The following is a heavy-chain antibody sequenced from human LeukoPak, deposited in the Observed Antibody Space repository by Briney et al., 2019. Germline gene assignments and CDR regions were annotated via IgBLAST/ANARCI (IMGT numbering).Heavy chain of an antibody. Sequence: SETLSLTCTVSGGSISSYYWSWIRQPAGKGLEWIGRIYTSGSTNYNPSLKSRVTMSVDTSKNQFSLKLSSVTAADTAVYYCAREAYYYDSSGYYSDLYYFDYWGQGTLVTVSS. V-gene: IGHV4-4*07. J-gene: IGHJ4*02. CDR3: AREAYYYDSSGYYSDLYYFDY. CDR2: IYTSGST. D-gene: IGHD3-22*01. CDR1: GGSISSYY.